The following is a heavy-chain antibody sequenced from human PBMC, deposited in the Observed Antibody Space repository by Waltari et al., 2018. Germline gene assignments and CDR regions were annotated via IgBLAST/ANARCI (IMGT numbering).Heavy chain of an antibody. CDR2: IWDDGRYE. CDR3: ARDFASTYFFDY. CDR1: FV. Sequence: FVMHWVRQAPGKGLEWVAVIWDDGRYEYYADSVKGRFTISRDNSKDTLYLQMNSLRAEDTAVYYCARDFASTYFFDYWGQGTLVTVSS. J-gene: IGHJ4*02. V-gene: IGHV3-33*01.